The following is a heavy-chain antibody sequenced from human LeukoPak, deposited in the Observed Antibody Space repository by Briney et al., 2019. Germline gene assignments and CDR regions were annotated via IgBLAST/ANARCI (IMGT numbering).Heavy chain of an antibody. D-gene: IGHD6-19*01. CDR1: GYTFSSYG. CDR3: ARFSGGEQWLVGLNY. Sequence: ASVKASCKASGYTFSSYGFTWLRQAPGQGLEWMGWISPYNGNTNYAQKLQGRVTMTTDTSTSSAYMELSSLRSEDTAVYYCARFSGGEQWLVGLNYWGQGTLVTVSS. J-gene: IGHJ4*02. V-gene: IGHV1-18*01. CDR2: ISPYNGNT.